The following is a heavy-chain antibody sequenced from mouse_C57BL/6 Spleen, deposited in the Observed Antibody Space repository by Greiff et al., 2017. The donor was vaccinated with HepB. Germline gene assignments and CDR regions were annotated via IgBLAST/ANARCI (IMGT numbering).Heavy chain of an antibody. V-gene: IGHV1-18*01. CDR1: GYTFTAYN. Sequence: EVQLQQSGPELVKPGASVKIPCKASGYTFTAYNMDWVKQSHGKSLEWIGDINPNNGGTIYNQKFKGKATLTVDKSSSTAYMELRSLTSEDTAGYYWARGKYYGMDYYAMDYWGQGTSVTVSS. CDR2: INPNNGGT. CDR3: ARGKYYGMDYYAMDY. J-gene: IGHJ4*01. D-gene: IGHD1-1*01.